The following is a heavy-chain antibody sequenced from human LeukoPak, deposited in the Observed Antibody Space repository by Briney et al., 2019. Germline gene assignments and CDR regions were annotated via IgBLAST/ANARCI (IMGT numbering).Heavy chain of an antibody. Sequence: GGSLRLSCAASGFTFSSYDMNWVRQAPGKGLEWVSYISSSGSTIYYADSVKGRFTISRDNAKNSLYLQMNSLRAEDTAVYYCARESTYYYGSGSYRYYYYGMDVWGQGTTVTVSS. J-gene: IGHJ6*02. CDR3: ARESTYYYGSGSYRYYYYGMDV. CDR1: GFTFSSYD. D-gene: IGHD3-10*01. CDR2: ISSSGSTI. V-gene: IGHV3-48*03.